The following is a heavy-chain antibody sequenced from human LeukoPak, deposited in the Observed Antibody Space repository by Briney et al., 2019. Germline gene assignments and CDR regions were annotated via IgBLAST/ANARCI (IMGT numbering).Heavy chain of an antibody. CDR1: GFTFSSYS. CDR3: ARDLDVTFGGVIVTLLDY. D-gene: IGHD3-16*02. J-gene: IGHJ4*02. V-gene: IGHV3-21*01. CDR2: ISSSSSYI. Sequence: PGGSLRLSCAASGFTFSSYSMNWVRQAPGKGLEWVSSISSSSSYIYYADSVKGRFTISRDNAKNSLYLQMNSLRAEDTAVYYCARDLDVTFGGVIVTLLDYWGQGTLVTVSS.